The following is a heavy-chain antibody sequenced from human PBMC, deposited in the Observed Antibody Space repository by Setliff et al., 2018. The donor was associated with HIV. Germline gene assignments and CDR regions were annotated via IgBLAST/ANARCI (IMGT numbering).Heavy chain of an antibody. J-gene: IGHJ5*02. CDR2: INHSGST. V-gene: IGHV4-34*01. Sequence: SETLSLTCAVYGGSFSGYYWSWIRQPPGKGLEWIGEINHSGSTNYNPSLKSRVTISVDASKNQFSLKLSSVTAADTAVYYCARGQQIVNWFDPWGQGTLVTVSS. CDR3: ARGQQIVNWFDP. CDR1: GGSFSGYY. D-gene: IGHD3-22*01.